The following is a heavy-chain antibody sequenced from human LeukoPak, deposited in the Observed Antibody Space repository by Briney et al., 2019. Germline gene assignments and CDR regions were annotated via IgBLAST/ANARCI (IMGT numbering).Heavy chain of an antibody. Sequence: PSETLSLTCTVSGDSITRNYWSWIRQPAGKGLEWIGRIYNSGNTNYSPSLESRVTMSTDTSKNQFSLKLTSVTAADTAVYYCARGSFDSSGYYVFGCWGQGTLVTVSS. CDR1: GDSITRNY. CDR2: IYNSGNT. V-gene: IGHV4-4*07. D-gene: IGHD3-22*01. J-gene: IGHJ4*02. CDR3: ARGSFDSSGYYVFGC.